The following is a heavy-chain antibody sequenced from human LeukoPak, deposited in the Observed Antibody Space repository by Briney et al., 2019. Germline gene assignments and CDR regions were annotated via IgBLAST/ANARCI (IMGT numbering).Heavy chain of an antibody. CDR2: ISSSGSTI. V-gene: IGHV3-48*03. Sequence: PGGSLRLSCAASGFTFSRCEMNWVRQAPGKGREGVAYISSSGSTIYYADSVKGRFTISRDNAKNSLYLQMNSLRAEDTAVYYCAREGAIFGVVTPYYYYGMDVWGQGTTVTVSS. CDR1: GFTFSRCE. CDR3: AREGAIFGVVTPYYYYGMDV. J-gene: IGHJ6*02. D-gene: IGHD3-3*01.